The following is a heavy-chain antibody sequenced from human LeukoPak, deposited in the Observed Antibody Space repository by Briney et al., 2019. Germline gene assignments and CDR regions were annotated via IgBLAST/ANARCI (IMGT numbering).Heavy chain of an antibody. Sequence: ASVKVSCKASGYTFTGYYMHWVRQAPGQGREWMGWINPNSGGTNYAQKFQGRVTMTRDTSISTAYMELSRLRSDDTAVYYCATLGVTTLGRFDYWGQGTLVTVSS. CDR1: GYTFTGYY. J-gene: IGHJ4*02. CDR2: INPNSGGT. D-gene: IGHD4-23*01. V-gene: IGHV1-2*02. CDR3: ATLGVTTLGRFDY.